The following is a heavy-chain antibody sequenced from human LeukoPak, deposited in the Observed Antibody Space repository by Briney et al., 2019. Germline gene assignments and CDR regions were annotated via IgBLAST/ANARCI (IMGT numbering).Heavy chain of an antibody. CDR2: ISGSGGGT. CDR3: AKLIIPLGGRYFDY. Sequence: GGSLRLSCAASGFTFSSDAMSWVRQTPGKGLEWVSAISGSGGGTNYADSVRGRFTISRDNSKNTLYLQMNSLRAEDTAVYYCAKLIIPLGGRYFDYWGQGTLVTVSS. D-gene: IGHD6-19*01. V-gene: IGHV3-23*01. J-gene: IGHJ4*02. CDR1: GFTFSSDA.